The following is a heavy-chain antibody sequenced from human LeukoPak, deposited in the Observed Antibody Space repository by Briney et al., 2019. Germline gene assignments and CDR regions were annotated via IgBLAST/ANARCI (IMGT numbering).Heavy chain of an antibody. J-gene: IGHJ4*02. Sequence: GGSLRLSCAASGFTFSSYWMSWVRQAPGKGVEWVAKIKQDGREKYYVDSVKGGFTISRENAKKSLYMQMKRLRAEDTAVYYCARGSSAYDSSGYHYFDYWGQGTLVTVSS. CDR3: ARGSSAYDSSGYHYFDY. D-gene: IGHD3-22*01. CDR1: GFTFSSYW. CDR2: IKQDGREK. V-gene: IGHV3-7*01.